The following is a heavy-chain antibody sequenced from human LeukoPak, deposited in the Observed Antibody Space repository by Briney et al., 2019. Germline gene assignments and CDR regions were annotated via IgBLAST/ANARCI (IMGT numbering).Heavy chain of an antibody. J-gene: IGHJ4*02. D-gene: IGHD1-7*01. CDR3: ARGDISVTKHFDY. Sequence: GGSLRLSCVVSGFSFSSYWMSWVRQTPGKGLEWVANIKQDGNEKYYADSVKGRFTISRDNAKNSLFLQMNSLRAEDTAVYYCARGDISVTKHFDYWGQGSLVTVSS. CDR1: GFSFSSYW. V-gene: IGHV3-7*01. CDR2: IKQDGNEK.